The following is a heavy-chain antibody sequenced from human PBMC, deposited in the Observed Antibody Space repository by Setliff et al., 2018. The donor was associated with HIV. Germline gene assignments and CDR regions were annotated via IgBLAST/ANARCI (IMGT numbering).Heavy chain of an antibody. CDR3: ARYALAVPGYHNAFDI. V-gene: IGHV3-48*01. Sequence: PGGSLRLSCAASGFSFSSYGMNWVRQAPGKGLEWASYISSTSSNIYYVDSVEGRFTISRDNADNSLHLQMNSLRAEDTAVYYCARYALAVPGYHNAFDIWGQGTMVTVSS. CDR2: ISSTSSNI. J-gene: IGHJ3*02. CDR1: GFSFSSYG. D-gene: IGHD6-19*01.